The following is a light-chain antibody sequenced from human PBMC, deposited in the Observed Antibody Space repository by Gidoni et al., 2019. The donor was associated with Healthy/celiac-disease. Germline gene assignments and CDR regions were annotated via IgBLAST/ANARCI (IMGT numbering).Light chain of an antibody. Sequence: DIQLTQSPSTLSASVGDRVTITCRASQTISNWLAWYQQKPGKAPKLLIYKASSLETGVPSRFSGSRSGTEFTLTISSLQPDDFATYYCQQYNSYWTFXQXTKVEIK. V-gene: IGKV1-5*03. CDR1: QTISNW. CDR2: KAS. J-gene: IGKJ1*01. CDR3: QQYNSYWT.